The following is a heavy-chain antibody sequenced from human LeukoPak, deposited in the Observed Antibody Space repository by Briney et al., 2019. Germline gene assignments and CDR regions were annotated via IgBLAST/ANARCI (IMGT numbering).Heavy chain of an antibody. D-gene: IGHD2-15*01. CDR1: GFTFDDYG. Sequence: GGSLRLSCAASGFTFDDYGMSWVRQAPGKGLEWVSGINWNGGSTGYADSVKGRFTISRDNAKNSLYPQMNSLRAEDTALYHCARYYCSGGSCPPYYMDVWGKGTTVTISS. J-gene: IGHJ6*03. CDR3: ARYYCSGGSCPPYYMDV. CDR2: INWNGGST. V-gene: IGHV3-20*01.